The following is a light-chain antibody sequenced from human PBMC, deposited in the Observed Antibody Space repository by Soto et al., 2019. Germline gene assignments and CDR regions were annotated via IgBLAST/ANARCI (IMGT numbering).Light chain of an antibody. CDR3: QQYNSYRT. V-gene: IGKV3-11*01. CDR2: DAS. J-gene: IGKJ1*01. CDR1: QSVGSY. Sequence: EIVLTQSPSTLSLSPGERATHSCRASQSVGSYLAWYQQKPGQAPRLLIYDASSRAIGIPARFSGSGSGTDFTLTISSLQPDDFATYYCQQYNSYRTFGQGTKVDIK.